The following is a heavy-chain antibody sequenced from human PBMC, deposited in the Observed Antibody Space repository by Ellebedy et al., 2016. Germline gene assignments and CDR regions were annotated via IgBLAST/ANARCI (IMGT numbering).Heavy chain of an antibody. CDR3: AREAYCGGDCYPLGYYYGMDV. J-gene: IGHJ6*02. CDR2: ISSSSSYI. D-gene: IGHD2-21*02. CDR1: GSTFSSYS. V-gene: IGHV3-21*01. Sequence: GGSLRLSCAASGSTFSSYSMNWVRQAPGKGLEWVSSISSSSSYIYYADSVKGRFTISRDNSKNTLYLQMNSLRAEDTAVYYCAREAYCGGDCYPLGYYYGMDVWGQGTTVTVSS.